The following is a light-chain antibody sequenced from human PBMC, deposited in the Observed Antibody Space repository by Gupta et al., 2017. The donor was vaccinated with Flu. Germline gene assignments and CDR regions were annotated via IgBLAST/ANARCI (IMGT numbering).Light chain of an antibody. CDR2: STS. J-gene: IGKJ1*01. CDR1: VSNR. CDR3: HHYNNWPQA. Sequence: VSNRLARYQQKPGQAPRLLIHSTSIRATDIPARFTGSGSGTEFTLTISSLQSEDSAIYHCHHYNNWPQAFGQGTKVEIK. V-gene: IGKV3-15*01.